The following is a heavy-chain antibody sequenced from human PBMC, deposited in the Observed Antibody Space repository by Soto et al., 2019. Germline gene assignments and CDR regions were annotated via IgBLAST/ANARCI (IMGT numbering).Heavy chain of an antibody. CDR1: GGSVSGFY. CDR3: VSQRTSVLTQADFDY. CDR2: VYYRGRR. D-gene: IGHD2-8*01. J-gene: IGHJ4*02. Sequence: SETLSLTCAVYGGSVSGFYWSWIRQPPGKGLEWIGSVYYRGRRYSKSSVKSRVTISVDTPMNQSSLNLNSVTASDTAVYFCVSQRTSVLTQADFDYWGPGALVTVSS. V-gene: IGHV4-34*11.